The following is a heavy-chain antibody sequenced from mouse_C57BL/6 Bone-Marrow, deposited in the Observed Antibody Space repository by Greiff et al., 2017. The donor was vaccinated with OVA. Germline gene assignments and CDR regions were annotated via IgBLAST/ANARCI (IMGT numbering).Heavy chain of an antibody. D-gene: IGHD2-5*01. V-gene: IGHV5-6*01. CDR3: ARQGAYYSNYVWFAY. CDR1: GFTFSSYG. J-gene: IGHJ3*01. CDR2: ISSGGSYT. Sequence: VKVVESGGDFVKPGGSLKLSFAASGFTFSSYGLSWVRQPPDKRLEGVATISSGGSYTYYPDSVKGRFTISRDNAKNTLYLQMSSLKSEDTAMYYCARQGAYYSNYVWFAYWGQGTLVTVSA.